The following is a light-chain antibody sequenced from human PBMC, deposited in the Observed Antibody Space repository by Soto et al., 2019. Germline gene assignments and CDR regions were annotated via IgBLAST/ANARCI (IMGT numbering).Light chain of an antibody. CDR3: QQRSNWPPMT. J-gene: IGKJ5*01. CDR1: QSVSSY. CDR2: DAS. V-gene: IGKV3-11*01. Sequence: EIVLTQSPATLSLSPGERATISCRASQSVSSYIAWYQQKPVQAPRLLIYDASNRATGIPARFSGSGSGTVFTLTTGGLGHEDFAVYYCQQRSNWPPMTFGQGTRLESK.